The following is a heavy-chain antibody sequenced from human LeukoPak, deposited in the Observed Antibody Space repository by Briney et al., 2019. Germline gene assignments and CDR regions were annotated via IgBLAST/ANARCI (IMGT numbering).Heavy chain of an antibody. CDR2: ISSSGSYI. CDR3: AKLPTTGWYAGGNWFDP. CDR1: GFAFSSYV. V-gene: IGHV3-21*04. D-gene: IGHD6-19*01. J-gene: IGHJ5*02. Sequence: GGSLRLSCAASGFAFSSYVMSWVRQAPGKGLEWVSSISSSGSYIYYADSVKGRFTISRDNAKNSLSLQMNSLRAEDTAVFYCAKLPTTGWYAGGNWFDPWGQGTLVTVSS.